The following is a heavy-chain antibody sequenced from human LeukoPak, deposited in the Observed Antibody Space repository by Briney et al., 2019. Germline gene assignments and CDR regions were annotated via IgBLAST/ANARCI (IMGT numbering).Heavy chain of an antibody. J-gene: IGHJ4*02. Sequence: AASVKVSCKASGYTFTGYYMHWVRQAPGQGLEWMGWINPNSGGTNYAQKFQGRVTMTRDTSISTAYMELSRLRSDDTAVYYCARDDYGDYYFDYWGQGTLVTVSS. D-gene: IGHD4-17*01. V-gene: IGHV1-2*02. CDR1: GYTFTGYY. CDR2: INPNSGGT. CDR3: ARDDYGDYYFDY.